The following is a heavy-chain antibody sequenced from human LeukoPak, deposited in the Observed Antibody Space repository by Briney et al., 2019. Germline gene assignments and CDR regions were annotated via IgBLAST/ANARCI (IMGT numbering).Heavy chain of an antibody. V-gene: IGHV3-21*01. D-gene: IGHD6-19*01. CDR3: ARENSSGWSSFDY. CDR2: ISSSSSYI. CDR1: GLTFGGYS. J-gene: IGHJ4*02. Sequence: GGSLRLSCAASGLTFGGYSMNWVRQAPGKGLEWVSSISSSSSYIYYAASVKGRFTISRDNAKNSLYLQMNSLRAEDTAVYYCARENSSGWSSFDYWGQGTLVTVSS.